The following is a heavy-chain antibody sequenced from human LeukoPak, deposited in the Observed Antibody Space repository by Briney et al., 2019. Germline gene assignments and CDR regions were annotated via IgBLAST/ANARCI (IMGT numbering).Heavy chain of an antibody. V-gene: IGHV3-33*01. D-gene: IGHD3-9*01. CDR2: ILSDGSKE. CDR3: ARAPARDGILTGYYSHYYYYMDV. J-gene: IGHJ6*03. CDR1: GFTFSSYG. Sequence: PGGSLRLSCAASGFTFSSYGMHWVRQAPGKGLEWVAGILSDGSKEFYTDSVKGRFTISRDNSKNTLYLQMNSLRAEDTAVYYCARAPARDGILTGYYSHYYYYMDVWGKGTTVTVSS.